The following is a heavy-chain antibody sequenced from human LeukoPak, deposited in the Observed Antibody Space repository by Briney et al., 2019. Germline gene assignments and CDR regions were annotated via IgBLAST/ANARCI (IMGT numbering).Heavy chain of an antibody. CDR1: GSSISSHYC. CDR2: ICHSGST. Sequence: SESLSLTCTVSGSSISSHYCWGWIRQAPGQGLEWIGNICHSGSTFYNPSLRSRLTVSIDTSRNQFSLKLNSVTAADTAVYYCARVCCYFDSGSNPNWFDPWGQGSLVTVSS. V-gene: IGHV4-38-2*02. J-gene: IGHJ5*02. CDR3: ARVCCYFDSGSNPNWFDP. D-gene: IGHD3-10*01.